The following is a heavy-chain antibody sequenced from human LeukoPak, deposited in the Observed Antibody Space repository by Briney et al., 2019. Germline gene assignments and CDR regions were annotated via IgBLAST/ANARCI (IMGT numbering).Heavy chain of an antibody. CDR2: ISAYNGNT. V-gene: IGHV1-18*01. CDR1: GYMFDNYG. J-gene: IGHJ4*02. D-gene: IGHD3-9*01. Sequence: GASVKVSCKASGYMFDNYGISWVRQAPGQGLEWMGWISAYNGNTNYAQKFQGRVTMTTDTSTSTAYMDLRSLISDDTAVYYCARVDILTGYYFFDSWGQGTLVTVSS. CDR3: ARVDILTGYYFFDS.